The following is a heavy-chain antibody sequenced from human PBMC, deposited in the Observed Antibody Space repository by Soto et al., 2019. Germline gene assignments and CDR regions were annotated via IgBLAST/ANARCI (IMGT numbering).Heavy chain of an antibody. D-gene: IGHD3-9*01. V-gene: IGHV4-31*11. CDR3: AREKGRDYYDILTGYYEAIGFDY. CDR2: IYYSGST. J-gene: IGHJ4*02. Sequence: PSETLSLTCAVSVGSISSGGYYWSWIRQHPGKGLEWIGYIYYSGSTYYNPSLKSRVTISVDTSKNQFSLKLSSVTAADTAVYYCAREKGRDYYDILTGYYEAIGFDYWGQGTLVTVSS. CDR1: VGSISSGGYY.